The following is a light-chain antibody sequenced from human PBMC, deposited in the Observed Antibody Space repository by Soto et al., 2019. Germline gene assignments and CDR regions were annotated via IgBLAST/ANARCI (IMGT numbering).Light chain of an antibody. J-gene: IGKJ4*01. CDR3: QQYNSYSPLT. Sequence: DIQMTQSPSTLSASVGVRVTITCRASQSLSSWLAWYQQKPGKAPKLLIYKASTLESGAPSRFSGSESGTEFTLNITSLQPDDFAMYYCQQYNSYSPLTFGGGTKVEI. CDR2: KAS. CDR1: QSLSSW. V-gene: IGKV1-5*03.